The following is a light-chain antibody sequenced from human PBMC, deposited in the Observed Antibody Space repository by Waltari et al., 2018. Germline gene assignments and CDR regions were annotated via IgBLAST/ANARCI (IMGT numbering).Light chain of an antibody. CDR1: SLRSYY. V-gene: IGLV3-19*01. J-gene: IGLJ1*01. CDR3: NSRDSSGTPYV. Sequence: SSELTQDPAVSVALGQTVRITCQGDSLRSYYASWYQQKPGQAPVLVIYGKNNRPSGIPDRFSGSSSGNTASLTITGAQAEDEADYYCNSRDSSGTPYVFRTGTKVTVL. CDR2: GKN.